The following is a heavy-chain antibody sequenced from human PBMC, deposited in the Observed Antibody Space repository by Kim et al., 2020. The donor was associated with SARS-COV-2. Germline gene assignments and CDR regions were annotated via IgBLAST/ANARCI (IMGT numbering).Heavy chain of an antibody. D-gene: IGHD3-10*01. Sequence: ADSVKGRFTISRDNSKNTVYLQMNSLRAEDTAVYYCAKGPGSGSPYYFDYWGQGTLVPVSS. V-gene: IGHV3-23*01. J-gene: IGHJ4*02. CDR3: AKGPGSGSPYYFDY.